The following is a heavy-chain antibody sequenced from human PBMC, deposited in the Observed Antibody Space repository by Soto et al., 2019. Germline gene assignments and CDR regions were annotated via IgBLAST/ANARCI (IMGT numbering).Heavy chain of an antibody. V-gene: IGHV3-74*01. CDR2: INPGGSIT. CDR1: GFTFSSYW. J-gene: IGHJ4*02. CDR3: ARVPTGKYGVWNY. Sequence: EEQLVESGGGLVQPGGSLRLSCAASGFTFSSYWMHWVRQAPGKGLVWVSRINPGGSITAYADSVKRRFTISRDNAKNTLYLQMNTLRGDDTAVYYCARVPTGKYGVWNYWGQGTLVTVSS. D-gene: IGHD2-8*01.